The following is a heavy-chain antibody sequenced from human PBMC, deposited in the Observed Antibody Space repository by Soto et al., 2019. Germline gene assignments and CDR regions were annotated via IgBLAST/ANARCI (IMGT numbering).Heavy chain of an antibody. V-gene: IGHV3-30*18. D-gene: IGHD3-10*02. CDR3: AKEVFGGLGYRRGDSYYYGMDF. Sequence: VQLVESGGGVVQPGRSLRLSCAASGFTFSSYGMNWVRQAPGKGLEWVAVISYDGSSKYYADYVKGRLTISRDNSKKTLYLQMNSLRAEDTAVYYCAKEVFGGLGYRRGDSYYYGMDFWGQGTTVTVSS. J-gene: IGHJ6*02. CDR2: ISYDGSSK. CDR1: GFTFSSYG.